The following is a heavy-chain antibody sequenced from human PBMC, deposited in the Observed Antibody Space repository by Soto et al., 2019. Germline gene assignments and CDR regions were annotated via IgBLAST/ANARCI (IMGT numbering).Heavy chain of an antibody. CDR2: ISAYNGNT. Sequence: QVQLVQSGAELKKPGASVKVSCKASGYTFTGYGISWVRQAPGQGLEWMGWISAYNGNTNFAQKFQGRVTMTTDTSTSIADMELKGLRADDTAGYYCARDVTWGPGAYAFDLWGQGTMVTVSS. V-gene: IGHV1-18*01. J-gene: IGHJ3*01. D-gene: IGHD1-26*01. CDR3: ARDVTWGPGAYAFDL. CDR1: GYTFTGYG.